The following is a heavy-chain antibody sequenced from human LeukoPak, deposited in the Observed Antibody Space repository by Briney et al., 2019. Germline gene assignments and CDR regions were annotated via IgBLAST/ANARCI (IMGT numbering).Heavy chain of an antibody. Sequence: GESLKISCKASGYSFTTYWIGWVRQMPGKGLEWMGIIWPSDSDTRYSPSFQGQVTISADKSISTAYLQWSSLKASDTAMYYCARSHYYGSGGYYNENCFDPWGQGTLVTVSS. V-gene: IGHV5-51*01. CDR3: ARSHYYGSGGYYNENCFDP. CDR1: GYSFTTYW. J-gene: IGHJ5*02. CDR2: IWPSDSDT. D-gene: IGHD3-10*01.